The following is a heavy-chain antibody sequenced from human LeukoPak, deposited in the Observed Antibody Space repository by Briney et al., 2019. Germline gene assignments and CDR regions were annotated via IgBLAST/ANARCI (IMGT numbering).Heavy chain of an antibody. CDR2: IYYSGST. CDR3: ASAGGVVVAGAFDI. CDR1: GGSISGYY. Sequence: PPETLSLTCTVSGGSISGYYWGWIRQPPGKGLEWIGSIYYSGSTYYNPSLKSRVTISVDTSKNQFSLKLSSVTAADTAVYYCASAGGVVVAGAFDIWGQGTMVTVSS. V-gene: IGHV4-39*07. D-gene: IGHD2-15*01. J-gene: IGHJ3*02.